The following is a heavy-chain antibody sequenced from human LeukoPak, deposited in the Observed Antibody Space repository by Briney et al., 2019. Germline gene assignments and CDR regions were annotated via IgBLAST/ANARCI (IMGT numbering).Heavy chain of an antibody. V-gene: IGHV3-15*01. CDR2: IKSKTDGGTT. D-gene: IGHD5-12*01. J-gene: IGHJ6*02. CDR3: TTDCPGVATLTYYYYYGMDV. Sequence: GGSLRLSCAASGFTFSNAWMSWVRQAPGKGLEWVGRIKSKTDGGTTDYAAPVKGRFTISRDDSKNTLYLQMNSLKTEDTAVYYCTTDCPGVATLTYYYYYGMDVWGQGTTVTVSS. CDR1: GFTFSNAW.